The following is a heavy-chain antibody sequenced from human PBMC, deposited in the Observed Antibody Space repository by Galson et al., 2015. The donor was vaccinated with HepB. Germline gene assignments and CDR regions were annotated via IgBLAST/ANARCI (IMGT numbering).Heavy chain of an antibody. Sequence: SETLSLTCTVSGGSISSSSYYWGWIRQPPGKGLEWIGSIYYSGSTYYNPSLKSRVTISVDTSKNQFSLKLSSVTAADTAVYYCARQLWELLPLNWFDPWGQGTLVTVSS. CDR3: ARQLWELLPLNWFDP. CDR2: IYYSGST. J-gene: IGHJ5*02. V-gene: IGHV4-39*01. D-gene: IGHD1-26*01. CDR1: GGSISSSSYY.